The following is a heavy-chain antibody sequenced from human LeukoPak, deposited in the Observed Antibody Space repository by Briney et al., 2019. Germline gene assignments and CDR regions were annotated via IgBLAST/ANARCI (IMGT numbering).Heavy chain of an antibody. V-gene: IGHV3-74*01. D-gene: IGHD2-15*01. CDR1: GFTFSAYW. CDR2: INDDETVT. Sequence: GGSLRLSCAASGFTFSAYWMHWVRQAPGKGLVWVSRINDDETVTNYADSVKGRFTISRDNAKNTLYLQMNSLRAEDTAVYFCARDLGSGGSCYRNWGQGTLVTVSS. CDR3: ARDLGSGGSCYRN. J-gene: IGHJ4*02.